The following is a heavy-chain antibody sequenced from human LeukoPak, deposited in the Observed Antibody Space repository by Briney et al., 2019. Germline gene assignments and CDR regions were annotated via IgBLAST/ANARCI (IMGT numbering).Heavy chain of an antibody. Sequence: GGSLRLSCAASGFTFSSYGMSWVRQAPGKGLEWVSAISGSGGSTYYADSVKGRFTISRDNSKNTLYLQMNSLRAEDTAVYYCAKAPGDYGDYLDTWFAFDIWGQGTMVTVSS. CDR3: AKAPGDYGDYLDTWFAFDI. CDR1: GFTFSSYG. J-gene: IGHJ3*02. CDR2: ISGSGGST. D-gene: IGHD4-17*01. V-gene: IGHV3-23*01.